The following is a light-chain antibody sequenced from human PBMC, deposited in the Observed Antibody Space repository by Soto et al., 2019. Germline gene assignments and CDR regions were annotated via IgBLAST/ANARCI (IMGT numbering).Light chain of an antibody. CDR1: RSDVGSYNF. Sequence: QSVLTQPASVSGSPGQSISISCTGSRSDVGSYNFVSWYQPFPGKAPKLIIYEADKRPSGVSSRFSGSKSGFTASLTISGLQAEDEADYFCSSYAGDSALIFGGGTKLTVL. V-gene: IGLV2-23*01. CDR3: SSYAGDSALI. CDR2: EAD. J-gene: IGLJ2*01.